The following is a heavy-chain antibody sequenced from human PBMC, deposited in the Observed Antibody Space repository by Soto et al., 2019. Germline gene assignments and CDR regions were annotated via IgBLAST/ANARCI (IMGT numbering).Heavy chain of an antibody. V-gene: IGHV3-48*03. CDR3: ARGYGIAAAGPYYYYGMDV. CDR1: GFTFSSYE. J-gene: IGHJ6*02. D-gene: IGHD6-13*01. CDR2: ISSSGSTI. Sequence: GSLRLSCAASGFTFSSYEMNWVRQAPGKGLEWVSYISSSGSTIYYADSVKGRFTISRDNAKNSLYLQMNSLRAEDTAVYYCARGYGIAAAGPYYYYGMDVWGQGTTVTVSS.